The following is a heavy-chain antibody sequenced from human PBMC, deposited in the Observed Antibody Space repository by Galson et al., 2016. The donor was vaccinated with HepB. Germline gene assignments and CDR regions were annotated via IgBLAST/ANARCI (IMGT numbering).Heavy chain of an antibody. D-gene: IGHD6-19*01. CDR2: ISSTSIYI. J-gene: IGHJ4*02. V-gene: IGHV3-21*01. Sequence: SLRLSCAASGFTFSSYSMNWVRQAPGKGLEWVSSISSTSIYIYYAESVKGRFTISRDNAKNSLHLQMNSLRAEDTAVYYCARGASTGYYWGQGSLVTVSS. CDR1: GFTFSSYS. CDR3: ARGASTGYY.